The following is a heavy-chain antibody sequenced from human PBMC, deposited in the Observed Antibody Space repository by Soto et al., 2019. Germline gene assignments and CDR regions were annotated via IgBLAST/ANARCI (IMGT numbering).Heavy chain of an antibody. Sequence: GGSLRLSCAASGFTFSSYAMHWVRQAPGKGLEWVAVISYDGSNKYYADSVKGRFTISRDNSKNTLYLQMNSLRAEDTAVYYCARDSYYFDYWGQGTLVTVSS. CDR2: ISYDGSNK. V-gene: IGHV3-30-3*01. D-gene: IGHD6-6*01. J-gene: IGHJ4*02. CDR3: ARDSYYFDY. CDR1: GFTFSSYA.